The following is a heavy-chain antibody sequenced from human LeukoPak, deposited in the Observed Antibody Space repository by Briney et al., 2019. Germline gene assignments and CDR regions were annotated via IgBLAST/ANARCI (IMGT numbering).Heavy chain of an antibody. CDR1: GFTFSSYG. J-gene: IGHJ4*02. D-gene: IGHD3-9*01. V-gene: IGHV3-23*01. Sequence: GGSLRLSCAASGFTFSSYGMSWVRQAPGKGLEWVSAISGSGGSTYYADSVKGRFTISRGNSKNTLYLQMNSLRAEDTAVYYCAKDLRASFNLDVLTGYYITNFDYWGQGTLVTVSS. CDR2: ISGSGGST. CDR3: AKDLRASFNLDVLTGYYITNFDY.